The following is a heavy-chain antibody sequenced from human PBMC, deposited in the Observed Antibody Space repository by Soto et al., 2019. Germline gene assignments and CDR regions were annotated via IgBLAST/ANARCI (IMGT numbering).Heavy chain of an antibody. J-gene: IGHJ3*02. CDR1: GLTFSAYG. Sequence: QVQLVESGGGVVQPGRSLRLSCAASGLTFSAYGMHWVRQAPGKGLEWVAVIWSDDNNKYYADSVKGRFSISRDNSKNTRYLQMNSLGADDTAVYYCARELNTVNTRDAFDIWGQGTMVIVSS. CDR2: IWSDDNNK. CDR3: ARELNTVNTRDAFDI. V-gene: IGHV3-33*01. D-gene: IGHD4-17*01.